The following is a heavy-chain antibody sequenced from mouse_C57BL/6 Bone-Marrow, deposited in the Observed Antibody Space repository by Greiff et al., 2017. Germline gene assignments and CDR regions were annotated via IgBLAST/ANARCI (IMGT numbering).Heavy chain of an antibody. V-gene: IGHV5-6*01. CDR2: ISSGGSYT. CDR3: ARELPFAY. Sequence: EVQLVESGGDLVKPGGSLKLSFAASGFTFSSYGMSWVRQTPDKRLEWVATISSGGSYTYYPDSVKGRFTISRDNAKNTLYLQMSSLKSEDTAMYYCARELPFAYWGQGTLVTVSA. CDR1: GFTFSSYG. J-gene: IGHJ3*01. D-gene: IGHD2-1*01.